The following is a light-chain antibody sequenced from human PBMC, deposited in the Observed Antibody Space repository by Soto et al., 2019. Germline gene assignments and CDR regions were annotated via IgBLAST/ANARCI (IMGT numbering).Light chain of an antibody. Sequence: EPVWTQSPGTLSLSPGERATLSCRASQTVSSYLTWYQQRPGQAPRLLIYGAPKRATGIPDRFSGSGSGTDFTLTISRLEPEDFALYYCQQYGTSPITFGQGTRLEIK. J-gene: IGKJ5*01. V-gene: IGKV3-20*01. CDR3: QQYGTSPIT. CDR1: QTVSSY. CDR2: GAP.